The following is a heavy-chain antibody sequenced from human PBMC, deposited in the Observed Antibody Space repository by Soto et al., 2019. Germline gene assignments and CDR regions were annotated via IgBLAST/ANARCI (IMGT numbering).Heavy chain of an antibody. CDR2: IKTDGTSI. CDR1: GFTFSSYL. CDR3: ARVSGTTFFDL. Sequence: LSLSCAASGFTFSSYLMHWVRQAPGKGLVVVSRIKTDGTSIMYADSVRGRVTISRDNAKNTLYLQMNSLRAEDTAVYFCARVSGTTFFDLWGRGTLVTVSS. J-gene: IGHJ2*01. D-gene: IGHD3-10*01. V-gene: IGHV3-74*03.